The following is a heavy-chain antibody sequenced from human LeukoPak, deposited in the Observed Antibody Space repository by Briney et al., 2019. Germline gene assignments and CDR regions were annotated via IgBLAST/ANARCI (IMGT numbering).Heavy chain of an antibody. CDR3: ARNNGMDV. J-gene: IGHJ6*02. CDR2: VNRDGSET. V-gene: IGHV3-7*03. CDR1: GFTLSNHW. Sequence: GGSLRLSCAASGFTLSNHWMTWVRQVPGRGPEWVANVNRDGSETYYLDSVKGRFTISKDNAKNSLYLQMNSLRAEDTALYHCARNNGMDVWGQGTTVIASS.